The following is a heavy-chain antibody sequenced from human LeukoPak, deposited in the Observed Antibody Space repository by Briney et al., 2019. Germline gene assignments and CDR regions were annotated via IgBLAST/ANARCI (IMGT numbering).Heavy chain of an antibody. CDR2: IWYDGSQK. J-gene: IGHJ4*02. CDR1: GFTFSSYA. V-gene: IGHV3-33*08. CDR3: ARDRGVSYFDY. Sequence: GGSLRLSCAASGFTFSSYAMSWVRQAPGKGPEWVAIIWYDGSQKYYADSVKGRFTISRDNSKNTLYLQMNSLRAEDTAVYYCARDRGVSYFDYWGQGTLVTVSS.